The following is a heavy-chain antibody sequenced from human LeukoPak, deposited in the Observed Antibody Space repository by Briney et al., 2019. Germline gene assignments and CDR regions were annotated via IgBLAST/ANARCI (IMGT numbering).Heavy chain of an antibody. J-gene: IGHJ4*02. D-gene: IGHD3-9*01. CDR3: ARSFYDILIGYYQYFDY. CDR1: GFSFSSNY. V-gene: IGHV3-66*01. CDR2: IYRDGSS. Sequence: GGSLRLSCAASGFSFSSNYMSWVRQAPGKGLEWVSVIYRDGSSYYSESVKGRFTISRDNSKNTLYIQMNSLRAEDTAVYYCARSFYDILIGYYQYFDYGSQGTPGTVSP.